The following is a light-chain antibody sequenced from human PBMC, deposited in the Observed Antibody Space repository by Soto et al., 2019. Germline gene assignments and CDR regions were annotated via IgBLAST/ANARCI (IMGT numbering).Light chain of an antibody. V-gene: IGKV1-8*01. CDR2: AAS. Sequence: AIRMTQSPSSLSASTGDRVTITCRASQGISSYLAWNQQKPGKAPKLLIYAASTLQSGVPSRFSGSGSGTDFTLTISSLQPEDFATYYCQQYNTIRTFGQGTKVDIK. CDR3: QQYNTIRT. J-gene: IGKJ1*01. CDR1: QGISSY.